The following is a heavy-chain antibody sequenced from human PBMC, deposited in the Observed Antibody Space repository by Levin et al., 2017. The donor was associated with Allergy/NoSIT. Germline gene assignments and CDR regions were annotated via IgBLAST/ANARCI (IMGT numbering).Heavy chain of an antibody. J-gene: IGHJ3*02. Sequence: SCAASGFTFSSYDMHWVRQAPGKGLEWVAIIWYAGSNKYYADSVKGRFTISRDNSKNTLYLQMNSLRAEDTAVYYCARGRSFSSSWYFDIWGQGTMVTVSS. CDR3: ARGRSFSSSWYFDI. V-gene: IGHV3-33*01. CDR2: IWYAGSNK. D-gene: IGHD6-13*01. CDR1: GFTFSSYD.